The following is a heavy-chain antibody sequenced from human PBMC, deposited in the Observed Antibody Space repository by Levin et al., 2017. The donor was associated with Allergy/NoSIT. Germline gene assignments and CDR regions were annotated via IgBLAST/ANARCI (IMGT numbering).Heavy chain of an antibody. V-gene: IGHV4-61*02. Sequence: SQTLSLTCSVSGDSISRGFYYWSWIRQPAGEGLEWIGRIYVTGSTTYSPSLKSRVTISLDRSKDQVSLKINSVTAADTAVYYCARDLEGFSGYKPYCYVDVWGERTTVTVSS. D-gene: IGHD5-12*01. CDR2: IYVTGST. J-gene: IGHJ6*03. CDR3: ARDLEGFSGYKPYCYVDV. CDR1: GDSISRGFYY.